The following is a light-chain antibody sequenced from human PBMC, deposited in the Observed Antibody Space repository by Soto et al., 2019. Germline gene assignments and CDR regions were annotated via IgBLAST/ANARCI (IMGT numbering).Light chain of an antibody. CDR2: GAT. CDR1: QSVSSNY. J-gene: IGKJ1*01. CDR3: QQYGNSPRS. Sequence: EIVLTQSPGTLSLSPGERATLSCRASQSVSSNYLAWYQQTPGQAPRLLMYGATSRATGIPDRFSGSGSGTDFTLTISILEPEDFAVYYCQQYGNSPRSFGQGTKVEIK. V-gene: IGKV3-20*01.